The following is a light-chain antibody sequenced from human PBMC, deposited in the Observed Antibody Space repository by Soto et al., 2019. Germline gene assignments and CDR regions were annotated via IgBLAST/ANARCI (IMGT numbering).Light chain of an antibody. J-gene: IGKJ1*01. CDR1: QTISSW. Sequence: DIQMTQSPSTLSGSVGDRVTITCRASQTISSWLAWYQQKPGKAPKLLIYKASTLKSGVPSRFRGSGPGTEFTLTISGLQPDDFATYYCQQYNTYWTFGQGTKVDIK. CDR2: KAS. V-gene: IGKV1-5*03. CDR3: QQYNTYWT.